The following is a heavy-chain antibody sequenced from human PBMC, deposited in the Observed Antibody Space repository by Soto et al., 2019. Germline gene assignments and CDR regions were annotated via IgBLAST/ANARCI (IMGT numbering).Heavy chain of an antibody. CDR3: ARDTMHYDFWSGYQYYYYYGMDV. CDR2: IYHSGST. Sequence: XATLSLTCAVSGYSISSGYYWCWIRQPPGKGLEWIGSIYHSGSTYYNPSLKSRVTISVDTSKNQFSLKLSSVTAADTAVYYCARDTMHYDFWSGYQYYYYYGMDVWGQGTTVTVSS. J-gene: IGHJ6*02. D-gene: IGHD3-3*01. CDR1: GYSISSGYY. V-gene: IGHV4-38-2*02.